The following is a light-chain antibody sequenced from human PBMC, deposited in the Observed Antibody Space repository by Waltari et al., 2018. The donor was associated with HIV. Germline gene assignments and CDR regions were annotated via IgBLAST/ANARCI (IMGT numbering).Light chain of an antibody. V-gene: IGLV1-44*01. CDR1: SSNIGRNT. CDR2: SNN. CDR3: AAWDDSLNGHVV. Sequence: QSVLPQAPSASGTPGQTVTISCSGSSSNIGRNTVNWFQQFPGTAPKLLIYSNNQRPSGVPDRFSGSKSGTSASLAISGLQSEDEADYYCAAWDDSLNGHVVFGGGTKLTVL. J-gene: IGLJ2*01.